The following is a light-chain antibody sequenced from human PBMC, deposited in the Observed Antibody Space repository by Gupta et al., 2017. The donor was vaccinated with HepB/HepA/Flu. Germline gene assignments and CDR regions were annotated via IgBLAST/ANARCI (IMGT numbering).Light chain of an antibody. V-gene: IGKV3-11*01. CDR3: QQRSYWPLT. Sequence: EILLTQSPATLSFSPGERATLSCRASQSVSSYLAWYQQKPGQAPRLLIYDASNRATGIPARFSGSGSATEFTLTISSLEPEDFAVYYCQQRSYWPLTFGGGTKVDIK. J-gene: IGKJ4*01. CDR1: QSVSSY. CDR2: DAS.